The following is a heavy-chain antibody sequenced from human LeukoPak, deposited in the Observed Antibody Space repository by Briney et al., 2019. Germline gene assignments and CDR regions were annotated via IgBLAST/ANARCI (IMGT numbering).Heavy chain of an antibody. J-gene: IGHJ4*02. Sequence: GESLKISCKGSGYSFTSYWIGWVRQMPGKGLEWMGIIYPGDSDTRYSPSFQGQVTISAAKSISTAYLQWSSLKASDTAMYYCARYYLYDSSGYPPYYFDYWGQGTLVTVSS. CDR3: ARYYLYDSSGYPPYYFDY. V-gene: IGHV5-51*01. CDR1: GYSFTSYW. CDR2: IYPGDSDT. D-gene: IGHD3-22*01.